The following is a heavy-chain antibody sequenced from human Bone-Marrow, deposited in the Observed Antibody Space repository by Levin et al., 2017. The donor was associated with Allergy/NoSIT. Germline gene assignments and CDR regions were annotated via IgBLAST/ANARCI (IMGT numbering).Heavy chain of an antibody. CDR2: IYYSGST. CDR3: ARVVLGYYGSGSYYYFDY. V-gene: IGHV4-39*07. J-gene: IGHJ4*02. CDR1: GGSISSSSYY. D-gene: IGHD3-10*01. Sequence: PSETLSLTCTVSGGSISSSSYYWGWIRQPPGKGLEWIGSIYYSGSTYYNPSLKSRVTISVDTSKNQFSLKLSSVTAADTAVYYCARVVLGYYGSGSYYYFDYWGQGTLVTVSS.